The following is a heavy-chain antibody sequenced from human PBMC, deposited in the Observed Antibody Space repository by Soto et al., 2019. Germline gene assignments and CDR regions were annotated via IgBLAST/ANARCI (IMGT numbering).Heavy chain of an antibody. J-gene: IGHJ4*02. V-gene: IGHV4-59*01. CDR2: IYYSGST. D-gene: IGHD5-18*01. CDR1: GGSISSYY. Sequence: SETLSLTCTVSGGSISSYYWSWIRQPPGKGLEWIGYIYYSGSTNYNPSLKSRVTISVDTSKNQFSLKLSSVTAADTAVYYCARAGYSYGYYFDYWGQGTLVTVSS. CDR3: ARAGYSYGYYFDY.